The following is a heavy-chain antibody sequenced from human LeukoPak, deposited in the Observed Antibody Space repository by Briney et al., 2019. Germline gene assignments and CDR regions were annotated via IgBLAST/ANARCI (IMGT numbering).Heavy chain of an antibody. Sequence: SETLSLTCTVSGGSISSGSYYWSWIRQPAGKGLEWIGRIYTSGSTNYNPSLKSRVTISVDTSKNQFSLKLSSVTAADTAVYYCARGSYGDNAVDYWGQGTLVTVSS. CDR3: ARGSYGDNAVDY. D-gene: IGHD4-17*01. V-gene: IGHV4-61*02. J-gene: IGHJ4*02. CDR2: IYTSGST. CDR1: GGSISSGSYY.